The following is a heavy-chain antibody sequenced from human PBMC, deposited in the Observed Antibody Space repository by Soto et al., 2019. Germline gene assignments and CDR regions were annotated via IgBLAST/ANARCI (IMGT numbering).Heavy chain of an antibody. CDR1: GGSIRSYY. V-gene: IGHV4-59*01. J-gene: IGHJ4*02. D-gene: IGHD5-18*01. Sequence: SETLSLTCTVSGGSIRSYYWTWIRQPPGKGLEWLGYIFYSGCTFYNPSLKSRVTISIHTSKSQFSLQLTSVTAADTAVYYCARGAADTAMVDSWGQGTLVTVSS. CDR3: ARGAADTAMVDS. CDR2: IFYSGCT.